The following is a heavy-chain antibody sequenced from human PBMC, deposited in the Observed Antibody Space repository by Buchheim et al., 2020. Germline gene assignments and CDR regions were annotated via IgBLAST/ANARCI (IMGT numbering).Heavy chain of an antibody. D-gene: IGHD6-19*01. CDR1: GFTFSNAW. CDR3: TTAEIAVAGTVGGIYYYYYGMDV. V-gene: IGHV3-15*07. Sequence: EVQLVESGGGLVKPGGSLRLSCAASGFTFSNAWMNWVRQAPGKGLEWVGRIKSKTDGGTTDYAAPVKGRFTISRDDSKNTLYLKMNSMKAVDTDVYYCTTAEIAVAGTVGGIYYYYYGMDVWGRGT. CDR2: IKSKTDGGTT. J-gene: IGHJ6*02.